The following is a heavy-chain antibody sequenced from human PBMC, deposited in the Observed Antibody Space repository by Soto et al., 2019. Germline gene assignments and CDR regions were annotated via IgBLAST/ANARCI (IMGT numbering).Heavy chain of an antibody. CDR2: ISGSGGST. J-gene: IGHJ4*02. V-gene: IGHV3-23*01. D-gene: IGHD3-9*01. CDR1: GFTFSSYA. Sequence: GGSLRLSYAASGFTFSSYAMSWVRQAPGKGLEWVSAISGSGGSTYYADSVKGRFTISRDNSKNTLYLQMNSLRAEDAAVYYCAKIFTLFDWLANDYWGQGTLVTVSS. CDR3: AKIFTLFDWLANDY.